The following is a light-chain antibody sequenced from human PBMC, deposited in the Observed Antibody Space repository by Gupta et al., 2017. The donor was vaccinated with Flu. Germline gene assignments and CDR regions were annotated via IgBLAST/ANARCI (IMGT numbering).Light chain of an antibody. Sequence: QSALTQPRSVSGSPGQSVSISCTATSSDIGGGHNFVSWYQQHPGKAPKLLIYDVDKRPSGVPDRFSGSKPGNTASLTISGLQAEDEADYYCCSYAGSYTYVFGTGSEVTVL. CDR3: CSYAGSYTYV. CDR1: SSDIGGGHNF. J-gene: IGLJ1*01. V-gene: IGLV2-11*01. CDR2: DVD.